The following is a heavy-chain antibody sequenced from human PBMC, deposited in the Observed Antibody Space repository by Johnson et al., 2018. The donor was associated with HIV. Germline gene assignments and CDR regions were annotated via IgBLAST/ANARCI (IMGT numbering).Heavy chain of an antibody. CDR1: GFTFSSYA. D-gene: IGHD6-13*01. Sequence: QVQLVESGGGVVQPGRSLRLSCAASGFTFSSYALHWVRQAPGKGLEWVAVISYDGNNTYYADSVKGRFTISRDDSKNTLYLQMGSLRAEDMAVYYCARDGQWGSTTWYSAFDIWGQGTMVTVSS. CDR3: ARDGQWGSTTWYSAFDI. V-gene: IGHV3-30*14. J-gene: IGHJ3*02. CDR2: ISYDGNNT.